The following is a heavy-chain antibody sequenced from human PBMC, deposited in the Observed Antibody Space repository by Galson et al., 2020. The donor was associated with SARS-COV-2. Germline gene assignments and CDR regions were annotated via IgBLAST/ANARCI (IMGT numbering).Heavy chain of an antibody. CDR1: GDSVSSNSAA. D-gene: IGHD3-3*01. V-gene: IGHV6-1*01. CDR3: ARSPGQRVARTMDV. Sequence: SQTLSLTCAISGDSVSSNSAAWNWIRQSPSRGLEWLGRTSYRSKWYSDYGVPVKSRITINSDTSKNQFSLVLNSVTPEDTAVYYCARSPGQRVARTMDVWGQGTTVTVSS. CDR2: TSYRSKWYS. J-gene: IGHJ6*02.